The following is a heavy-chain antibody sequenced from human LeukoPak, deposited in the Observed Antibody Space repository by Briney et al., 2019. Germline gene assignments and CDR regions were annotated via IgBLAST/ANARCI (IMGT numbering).Heavy chain of an antibody. CDR2: IIPIFGTA. CDR3: AGADYYDSSGYYYYFDY. Sequence: ASVKVSCKASGGTFISYAISWVRQAPGQGLEWMGGIIPIFGTANYAQKFQGRVTITADESTSTAYMELSSLRSEDTAVYYCAGADYYDSSGYYYYFDYWGQGTLVTVSS. D-gene: IGHD3-22*01. V-gene: IGHV1-69*13. J-gene: IGHJ4*02. CDR1: GGTFISYA.